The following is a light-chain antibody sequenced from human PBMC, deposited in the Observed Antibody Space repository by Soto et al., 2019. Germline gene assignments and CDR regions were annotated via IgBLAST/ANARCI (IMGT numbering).Light chain of an antibody. CDR3: QQYFSTPFT. J-gene: IGKJ4*01. CDR1: RSILYSSKNNNY. V-gene: IGKV4-1*01. Sequence: DTVMTQSPESLAVSLGERATINCKSSRSILYSSKNNNYLAWYQQKPGQPPKLLIYWASTRESGVPDRFSGSGSVTDFTLTISNLQAEDVAIYYCQQYFSTPFTFGGGTKVE. CDR2: WAS.